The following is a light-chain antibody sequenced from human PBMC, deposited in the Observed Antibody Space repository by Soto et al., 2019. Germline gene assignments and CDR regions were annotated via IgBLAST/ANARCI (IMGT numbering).Light chain of an antibody. J-gene: IGKJ4*01. CDR3: MQALQTPLT. V-gene: IGKV2-28*01. CDR2: LGS. Sequence: DTVMTQSPLSLPVTPGEPASISCRSSQSLLHNNGYNYLDWYLQKPGQSPQLLIYLGSNRASGVPDRFRGSGSGTDFTLKISTVEAEDVGVYYCMQALQTPLTFGGGTKVEIK. CDR1: QSLLHNNGYNY.